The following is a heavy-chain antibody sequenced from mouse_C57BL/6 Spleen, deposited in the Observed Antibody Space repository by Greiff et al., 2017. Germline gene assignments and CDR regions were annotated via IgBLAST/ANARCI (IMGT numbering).Heavy chain of an antibody. D-gene: IGHD1-1*01. Sequence: QVQLQQPGAELVMPGASVKLSCKASGYTFTSYWMHWVKQRPGQGLEWIGEIDPSDSYTNYNQKFKGKSTLTVDKTSRPAYMQLSSLTSEYSAVYDCARRYYGSNYYAMDYWGQGTSVTVSS. CDR1: GYTFTSYW. J-gene: IGHJ4*01. CDR2: IDPSDSYT. V-gene: IGHV1-69*01. CDR3: ARRYYGSNYYAMDY.